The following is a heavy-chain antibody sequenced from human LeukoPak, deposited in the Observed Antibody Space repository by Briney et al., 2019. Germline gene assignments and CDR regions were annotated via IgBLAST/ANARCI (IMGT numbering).Heavy chain of an antibody. J-gene: IGHJ5*02. CDR1: GGSFGGYY. Sequence: SETLSLTCAVYGGSFGGYYWSWIRQPPGKGLEWIGEINHSGSTNYNPSLKSRVTISVDTSKNQFSLKLSSVTAADTAVYYCARGRRYYDFWSGYSKPNNWFDPWGQGTLVTVSS. V-gene: IGHV4-34*01. CDR2: INHSGST. CDR3: ARGRRYYDFWSGYSKPNNWFDP. D-gene: IGHD3-3*01.